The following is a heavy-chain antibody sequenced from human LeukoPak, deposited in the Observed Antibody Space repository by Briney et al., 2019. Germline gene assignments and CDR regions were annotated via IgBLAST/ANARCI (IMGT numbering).Heavy chain of an antibody. CDR2: IYYSGST. V-gene: IGHV4-30-4*08. Sequence: PSETLSLTCTVSGGSISSGDYYWSWIRQPPGKGLEWIGYIYYSGSTYYNPSLKSRITISVDTSKNQLSLKLSSVTAADTAMYYCARDPGDAFDIWGQGTMVTVSS. J-gene: IGHJ3*02. CDR1: GGSISSGDYY. CDR3: ARDPGDAFDI.